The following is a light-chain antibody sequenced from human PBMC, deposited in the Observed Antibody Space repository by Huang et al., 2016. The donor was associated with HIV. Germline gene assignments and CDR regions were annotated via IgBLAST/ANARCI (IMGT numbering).Light chain of an antibody. CDR3: QQYDNLFFT. J-gene: IGKJ4*01. CDR2: DAS. CDR1: HDISNS. Sequence: DIQMTQSPSSLSASVGDRVTITCQASHDISNSLNWYQQEPGKAPKLLIYDASNLETGVPSRFTGSGSGTDFTFTINSLQPEDIASYYCQQYDNLFFTFGGGTKVEIK. V-gene: IGKV1-33*01.